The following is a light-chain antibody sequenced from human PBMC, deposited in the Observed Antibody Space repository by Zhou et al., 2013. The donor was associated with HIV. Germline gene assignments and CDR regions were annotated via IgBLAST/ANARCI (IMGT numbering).Light chain of an antibody. Sequence: DIVLTQSPATLSLSPGDRATLSCRASQSSSYLAWYQQKPGQAPRLLIYGASKRATGTPPRFSGSGSGTDFTLTISSLEPEDFAVYYCQQRDNWLTFGGRTKVEIK. CDR2: GAS. V-gene: IGKV3-11*01. J-gene: IGKJ4*01. CDR1: QSSSY. CDR3: QQRDNWLT.